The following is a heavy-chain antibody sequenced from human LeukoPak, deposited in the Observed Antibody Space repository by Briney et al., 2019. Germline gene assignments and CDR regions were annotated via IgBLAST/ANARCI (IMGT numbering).Heavy chain of an antibody. J-gene: IGHJ4*02. D-gene: IGHD6-19*01. Sequence: SETLSLTCTVSGGSISTYFWSWIRQPAGKGLEWIGRIYTSGSTNYNPSLKSRVTMSVDTSKNQLSLKLSSVTAADTAVYYCARRSSSSGWYAGAPFDYWGQGTLVTVSS. V-gene: IGHV4-4*07. CDR2: IYTSGST. CDR1: GGSISTYF. CDR3: ARRSSSSGWYAGAPFDY.